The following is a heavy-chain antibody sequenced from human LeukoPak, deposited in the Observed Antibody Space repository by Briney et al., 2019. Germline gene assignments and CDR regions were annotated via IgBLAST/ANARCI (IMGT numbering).Heavy chain of an antibody. V-gene: IGHV3-38-3*01. D-gene: IGHD4-17*01. CDR3: ARAPPTVTVQFDY. Sequence: GGSLRLSCAASGFTVSSNEMSWVRQAPGKGLEWVSSISGGSTYYADSRKGRFTISRDNSKNTLHLQMNSLRAEDTAVYYCARAPPTVTVQFDYWGQGILVTVSS. J-gene: IGHJ4*02. CDR2: ISGGST. CDR1: GFTVSSNE.